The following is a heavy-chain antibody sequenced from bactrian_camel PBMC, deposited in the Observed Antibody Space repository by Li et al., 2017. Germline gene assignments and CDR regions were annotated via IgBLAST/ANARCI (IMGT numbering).Heavy chain of an antibody. D-gene: IGHD5*01. CDR1: GYAYTLCS. V-gene: IGHV3S55*01. CDR3: SIDLSGRR. J-gene: IGHJ4*01. Sequence: HVQLVESGGGSVQAGGSLRLSCTASGYAYTLCSIGWYRQAPGKERELVTSVLTDGTTYYADSVKGRFTISRDNAKNTLYLQMNSLKPEDTGTYYCSIDLSGRRRGQGTQVTVS. CDR2: VLTDGTT.